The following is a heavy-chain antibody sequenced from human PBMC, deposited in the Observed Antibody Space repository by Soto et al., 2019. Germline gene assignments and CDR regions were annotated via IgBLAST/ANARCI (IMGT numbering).Heavy chain of an antibody. J-gene: IGHJ4*02. CDR3: ARGQLGYCSGGSCYPIDY. CDR1: GGSISSGDYY. D-gene: IGHD2-15*01. V-gene: IGHV4-30-4*01. Sequence: QVQLQESGPGLVKPSQTLSLTCTVSGGSISSGDYYWSWIRQPPGKGLEWIVYIYYSGSTYYNPSLKSLVTISVDTSKNHFSLKLSSVTAADTAVYYCARGQLGYCSGGSCYPIDYWGQGTLVTVSS. CDR2: IYYSGST.